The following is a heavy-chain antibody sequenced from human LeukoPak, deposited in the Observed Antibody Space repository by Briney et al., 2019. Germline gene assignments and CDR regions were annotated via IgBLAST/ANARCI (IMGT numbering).Heavy chain of an antibody. CDR1: GGSISSSSYY. CDR3: ARGRIRYCSGGSCYAGVHWYFDL. V-gene: IGHV4-39*01. D-gene: IGHD2-15*01. Sequence: SETLSLTCTVSGGSISSSSYYWGWIRQPPGKGLEWIGSIYYSGSTYYNPSLKSRVTISVDTSKNQFSLKLSSVTAADTAVYYCARGRIRYCSGGSCYAGVHWYFDLWGRGTLVTVSS. J-gene: IGHJ2*01. CDR2: IYYSGST.